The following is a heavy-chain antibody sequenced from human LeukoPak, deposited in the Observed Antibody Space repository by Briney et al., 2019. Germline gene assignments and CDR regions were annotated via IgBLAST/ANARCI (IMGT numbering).Heavy chain of an antibody. D-gene: IGHD2-15*01. Sequence: GGSLRLSCATSGFPFSSYAMNWVRQAPGKGLECVSFISTSGDFTYYAASVKGRFTVSRDNSKNTLYLQMNSLRADDTAVYYCAGCSGGSCYSRGKYGVDVWGQGTTVIVSS. J-gene: IGHJ6*02. V-gene: IGHV3-23*01. CDR3: AGCSGGSCYSRGKYGVDV. CDR1: GFPFSSYA. CDR2: ISTSGDFT.